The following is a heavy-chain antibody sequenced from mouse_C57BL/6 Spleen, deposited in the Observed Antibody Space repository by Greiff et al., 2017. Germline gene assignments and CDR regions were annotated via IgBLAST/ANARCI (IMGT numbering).Heavy chain of an antibody. J-gene: IGHJ2*01. V-gene: IGHV5-9*01. CDR3: ASYSNDPYDFDY. CDR2: ISGGGGNT. CDR1: GFTFSSYT. D-gene: IGHD2-12*01. Sequence: EVMLVESGGGLVKPGGSLKLSCAASGFTFSSYTMSWVRQTPEKRLEWVATISGGGGNTYYPDNVKGRFTISRDNAKNTLYLQMSSLRSEDTASYYGASYSNDPYDFDYWGQGTTLTVSS.